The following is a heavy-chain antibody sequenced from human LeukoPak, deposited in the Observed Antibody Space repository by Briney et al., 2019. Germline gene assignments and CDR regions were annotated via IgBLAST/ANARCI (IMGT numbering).Heavy chain of an antibody. Sequence: SSETLSLTCTVSGGSISGSPFHWGWIRQPPGKGLEWVGSLYLSGTTYYNPSLKSRVTISVDTSENQFSLKLTSVTAADTAMYYCAGYYDSSGYHRTFDIWGQGTMVTVSS. J-gene: IGHJ3*02. D-gene: IGHD3-22*01. CDR1: GGSISGSPFH. V-gene: IGHV4-39*01. CDR2: LYLSGTT. CDR3: AGYYDSSGYHRTFDI.